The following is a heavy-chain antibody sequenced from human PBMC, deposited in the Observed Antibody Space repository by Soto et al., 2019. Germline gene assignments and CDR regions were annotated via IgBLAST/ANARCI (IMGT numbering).Heavy chain of an antibody. J-gene: IGHJ5*02. V-gene: IGHV4-39*01. Sequence: QLQLQESGPGLVKPSETLSLICNVSGASISRTFFYWGWIRQPPGKGLEWIGSIYYSGRTYYNPSLKSRVTISVDPSDNQSSLRLSSVTAADTALYYCARHGVPIQLEPHFDPWGQGTLVTVSS. CDR3: ARHGVPIQLEPHFDP. CDR2: IYYSGRT. D-gene: IGHD1-1*01. CDR1: GASISRTFFY.